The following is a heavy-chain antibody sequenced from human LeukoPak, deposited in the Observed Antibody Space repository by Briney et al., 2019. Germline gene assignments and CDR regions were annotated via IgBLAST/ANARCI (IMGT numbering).Heavy chain of an antibody. Sequence: GASVKVSCTASGYTFTSYGISWVRQAPGQGLEWMGWISAYNGNTNYAQKLQGRVTMTTDTSTSTAYMELRSLRSDDTAVYYCARDLSGSQLSYFDYWGQGTLVTVSS. CDR1: GYTFTSYG. CDR2: ISAYNGNT. V-gene: IGHV1-18*01. J-gene: IGHJ4*02. CDR3: ARDLSGSQLSYFDY. D-gene: IGHD1-26*01.